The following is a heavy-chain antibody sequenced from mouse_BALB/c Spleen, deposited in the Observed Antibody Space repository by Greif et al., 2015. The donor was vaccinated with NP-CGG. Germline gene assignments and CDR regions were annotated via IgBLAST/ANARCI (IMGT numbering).Heavy chain of an antibody. J-gene: IGHJ2*01. CDR3: ARGGNYEDYFDY. V-gene: IGHV14-3*02. CDR2: IDPANGNT. D-gene: IGHD2-1*01. CDR1: GFNIKDTY. Sequence: EVMLVESGADLVKPGASVKLSCTASGFNIKDTYMHWVKQRPEQGLEWIGRIDPANGNTKYDPKFQGKATITADTSSNTAYLQLSSLTSEDTAVYYCARGGNYEDYFDYWGQGTTLTVSS.